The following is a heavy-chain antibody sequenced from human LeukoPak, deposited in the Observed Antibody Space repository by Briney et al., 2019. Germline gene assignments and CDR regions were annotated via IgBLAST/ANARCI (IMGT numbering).Heavy chain of an antibody. V-gene: IGHV3-30*03. CDR3: ARDQSSSWSLGSYGMDV. Sequence: PGGSLRLPCAASGFTFSSYGMHWVRQAPGKGLEWVAVISYDGSNKYYADSVKGRFTISRDNAKNSLYLQMNSLRAEDTAVYYCARDQSSSWSLGSYGMDVWGQGTTVTVSS. J-gene: IGHJ6*02. CDR2: ISYDGSNK. D-gene: IGHD6-13*01. CDR1: GFTFSSYG.